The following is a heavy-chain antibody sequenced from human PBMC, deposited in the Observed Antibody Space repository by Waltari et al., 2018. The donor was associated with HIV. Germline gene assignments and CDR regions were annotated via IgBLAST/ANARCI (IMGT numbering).Heavy chain of an antibody. CDR1: CGSITDYS. CDR2: INPGGSV. Sequence: QVRLEQWGTGLLRPSETLSLTCAEYCGSITDYSWGWIRQAPEKGLEWIAPINPGGSVNGSPSSKGRVGISMDTSKTQFSLTLRSVAAADTSVYFCVRVLQKISHASGDWLWEKILNKYYFDFWGQGTLAIVSS. J-gene: IGHJ4*02. D-gene: IGHD3-10*01. CDR3: VRVLQKISHASGDWLWEKILNKYYFDF. V-gene: IGHV4-34*01.